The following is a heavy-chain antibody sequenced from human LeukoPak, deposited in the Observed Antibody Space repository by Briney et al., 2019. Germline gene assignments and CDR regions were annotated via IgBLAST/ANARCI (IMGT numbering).Heavy chain of an antibody. V-gene: IGHV1-2*02. Sequence: ASVKVSCKASGYIFTDYYIHWLRQAPGQGLEWIGWLNPKDGVASYAQKFQDRVTVTRDTSITTDYLELHRLRSDDKAVYYCAIRSEILVDNSQAAHPWFDPWGQGTLVTVSS. CDR3: AIRSEILVDNSQAAHPWFDP. J-gene: IGHJ5*02. CDR2: LNPKDGVA. CDR1: GYIFTDYY. D-gene: IGHD2-2*01.